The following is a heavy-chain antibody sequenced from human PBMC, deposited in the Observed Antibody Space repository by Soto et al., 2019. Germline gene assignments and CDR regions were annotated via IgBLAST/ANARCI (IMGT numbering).Heavy chain of an antibody. CDR1: GGSFSGYY. Sequence: SETLSLTCAVYGGSFSGYYLSWVRQPPGKGLEWIGEINHSGSTNYNPSLKSRVTISVDTSKNQFSLKLSSVTAADTAVYYCARHDGFSSGWIIDYWGHGTLVTVS. V-gene: IGHV4-34*01. D-gene: IGHD6-19*01. CDR3: ARHDGFSSGWIIDY. J-gene: IGHJ4*01. CDR2: INHSGST.